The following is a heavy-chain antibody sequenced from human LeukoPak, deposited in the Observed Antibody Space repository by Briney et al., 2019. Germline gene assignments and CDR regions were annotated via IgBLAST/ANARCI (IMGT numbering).Heavy chain of an antibody. V-gene: IGHV4-39*07. CDR2: FSYSGTT. J-gene: IGHJ6*03. Sequence: SEALSLTCIVSGGSISSKPYYWGWVRQPPGKGLEWIGTFSYSGTTYYNPSCKGRVTISLDTPKNQFSSKLSSVTAADTAIYYCARDFSSSSTVDYYYFMDVWGKGTTVTVSS. CDR1: GGSISSKPYY. CDR3: ARDFSSSSTVDYYYFMDV. D-gene: IGHD6-6*01.